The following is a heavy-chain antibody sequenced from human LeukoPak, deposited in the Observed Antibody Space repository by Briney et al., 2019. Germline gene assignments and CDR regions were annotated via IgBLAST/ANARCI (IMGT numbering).Heavy chain of an antibody. J-gene: IGHJ6*02. CDR3: ARGTNNGLDV. Sequence: PGGSLRLSCAASGFTFSEYYINWIRQAPGKGLEWVSHISSSGRLMQYADSVRGRFTITRDNAQKFMSLQMNNLKPEDSAVYYCARGTNNGLDVWGRGTTVTVS. D-gene: IGHD1-20*01. CDR1: GFTFSEYY. CDR2: ISSSGRLM. V-gene: IGHV3-11*01.